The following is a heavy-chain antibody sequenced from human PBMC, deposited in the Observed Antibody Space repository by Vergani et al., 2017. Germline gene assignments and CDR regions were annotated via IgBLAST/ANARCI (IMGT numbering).Heavy chain of an antibody. D-gene: IGHD6-6*01. J-gene: IGHJ3*02. CDR1: GFTFSSYT. Sequence: EVQLVESGGGLVKPGGSLRLSCAASGFTFSSYTMNWVRQAPGKGVEWVSSISSSSSYIYYADSVKGRFTISRANAKNSLYLQMSSLRAEDTAVYYCARLYSSSSDDAFDIWGQGTMVTVSS. CDR3: ARLYSSSSDDAFDI. CDR2: ISSSSSYI. V-gene: IGHV3-21*01.